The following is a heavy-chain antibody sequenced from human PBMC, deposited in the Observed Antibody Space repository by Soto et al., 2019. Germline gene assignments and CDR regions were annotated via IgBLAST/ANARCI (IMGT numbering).Heavy chain of an antibody. V-gene: IGHV4-59*11. CDR1: GGSISGHY. D-gene: IGHD1-1*01. Sequence: KSSETLSLTCIVSGGSISGHYWSWIRQPPGKGLEWIGYIHYSGGTNYNPSLESRVTISVDTSKNQFSLELSSVTAGDTAVYYCARYLSYGGTTNRLFDYWGQGTLVTVSS. CDR2: IHYSGGT. J-gene: IGHJ4*02. CDR3: ARYLSYGGTTNRLFDY.